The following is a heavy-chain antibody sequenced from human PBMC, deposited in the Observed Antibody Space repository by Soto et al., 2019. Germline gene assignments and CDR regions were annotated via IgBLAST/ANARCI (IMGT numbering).Heavy chain of an antibody. CDR2: ISTYNGNT. D-gene: IGHD3-22*01. V-gene: IGHV1-18*01. CDR3: ARGPTDYYDNSANYFFDY. J-gene: IGHJ4*02. Sequence: QVQLVQSGAEVKKPGASVKVSCKASGYTFITYGVSWVRQAPGQGLDWLGWISTYNGNTRYAERLQGRVTMTTDTTKNTAYMRLRNLRSDDTAVYYCARGPTDYYDNSANYFFDYWGQGTLVTVSS. CDR1: GYTFITYG.